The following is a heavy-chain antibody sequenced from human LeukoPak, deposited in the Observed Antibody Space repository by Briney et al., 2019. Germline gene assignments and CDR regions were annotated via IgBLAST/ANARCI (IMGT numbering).Heavy chain of an antibody. J-gene: IGHJ4*02. V-gene: IGHV3-23*01. Sequence: GGSLRLSCAASGFTFSSYALSWVRQAAGKGLEWVSAISGSGGSTYYADSVKGRFTISSDNSKNTLYLQMNSLKAEDTAVYYCAKKGRITAAGNTGGYNYWGQGTLVTVSS. CDR2: ISGSGGST. CDR3: AKKGRITAAGNTGGYNY. CDR1: GFTFSSYA. D-gene: IGHD6-13*01.